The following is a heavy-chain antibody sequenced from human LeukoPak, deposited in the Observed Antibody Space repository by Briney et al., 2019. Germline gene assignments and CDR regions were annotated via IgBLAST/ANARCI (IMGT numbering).Heavy chain of an antibody. V-gene: IGHV3-21*01. CDR2: ISSSSSYI. CDR1: GFSFTTYW. CDR3: ASNPLDCSSTSCYGPTGY. D-gene: IGHD2-2*01. J-gene: IGHJ4*02. Sequence: GGSLRLSCAASGFSFTTYWMSWVRQAPGKGLEWVSSISSSSSYIYYADSVKGRFTISRDNAKNSVYLQMNSLRAEDTAVYYCASNPLDCSSTSCYGPTGYWGQGTLVTVSS.